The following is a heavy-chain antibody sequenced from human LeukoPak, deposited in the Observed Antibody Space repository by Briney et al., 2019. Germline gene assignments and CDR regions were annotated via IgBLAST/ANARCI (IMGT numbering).Heavy chain of an antibody. J-gene: IGHJ5*02. V-gene: IGHV1-24*01. CDR1: VYSLSDLS. CDR3: VTHRPAGAFGP. D-gene: IGHD3-10*01. Sequence: ASLKVSCKVSVYSLSDLSIQWVRQVPGKGLEWMGGYEPEVGETIYAETFQGRVTMTADPYTDTANMILSNLRFDDTAIYYCVTHRPAGAFGPWGQGTLVTVSS. CDR2: YEPEVGET.